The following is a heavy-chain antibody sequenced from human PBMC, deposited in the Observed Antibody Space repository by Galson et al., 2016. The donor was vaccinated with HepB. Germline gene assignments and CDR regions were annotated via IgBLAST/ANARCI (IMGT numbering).Heavy chain of an antibody. CDR2: LYASGKT. CDR3: TRGWIREYSTGNGGGNGGDH. Sequence: SLRLSCAASGFIVSSNYMNWVRQAPGNGLERVSVLYASGKTYYADSVKGRFTISRDNSKNILFLQMNSLRAEDTAVYYCTRGWIREYSTGNGGGNGGDHWGQGTLCTVSS. J-gene: IGHJ4*02. V-gene: IGHV3-53*01. CDR1: GFIVSSNY. D-gene: IGHD2-21*01.